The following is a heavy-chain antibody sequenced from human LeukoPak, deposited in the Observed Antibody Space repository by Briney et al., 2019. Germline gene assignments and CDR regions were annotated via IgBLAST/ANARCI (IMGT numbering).Heavy chain of an antibody. CDR2: VDPEDGET. D-gene: IGHD2-21*01. CDR1: GYTFTDYY. Sequence: GASVKVSCKASGYTFTDYYMHWVQQAPGKGLEWMGRVDPEDGETIYAEKFQGRVTITADTSTDTAYMELSSLRSEDTAVYYCATEFDICDCLSWGQGTLVTVSS. J-gene: IGHJ5*02. CDR3: ATEFDICDCLS. V-gene: IGHV1-69-2*01.